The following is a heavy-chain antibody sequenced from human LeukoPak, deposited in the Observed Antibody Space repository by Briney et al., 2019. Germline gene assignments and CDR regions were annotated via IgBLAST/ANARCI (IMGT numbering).Heavy chain of an antibody. CDR2: IYNRGSNT. Sequence: PSETLSLTCTVSGGSISSYYWSWIRQPPEKGLEWIGYIYNRGSNTNYNPSLKSRVTISVDMSKNQFSLKLRSVTAADTAVYFCARDRPGIAVAGDAFDIWGRGTMVTVSS. D-gene: IGHD6-19*01. CDR1: GGSISSYY. CDR3: ARDRPGIAVAGDAFDI. V-gene: IGHV4-59*01. J-gene: IGHJ3*02.